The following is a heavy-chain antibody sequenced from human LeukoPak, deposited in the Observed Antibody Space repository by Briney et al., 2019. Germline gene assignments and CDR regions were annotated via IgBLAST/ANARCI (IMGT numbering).Heavy chain of an antibody. J-gene: IGHJ5*02. CDR2: ISAYNGNT. CDR3: ARVNRRYYYDSSGYRGIWFDP. Sequence: GASVKVSCKASGYTFTSYDINWVRQAPGQGLEWMGWISAYNGNTNYAQKLQGRVTMTTDTSTSTAYMELRSLRSDDTAVYYCARVNRRYYYDSSGYRGIWFDPWGQGTLVTVSS. D-gene: IGHD3-22*01. CDR1: GYTFTSYD. V-gene: IGHV1-18*01.